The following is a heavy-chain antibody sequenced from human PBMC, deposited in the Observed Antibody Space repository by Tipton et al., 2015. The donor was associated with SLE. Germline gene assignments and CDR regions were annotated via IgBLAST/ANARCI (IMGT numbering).Heavy chain of an antibody. V-gene: IGHV4-59*01. J-gene: IGHJ3*02. Sequence: LRLSCTVSGGSISSYYWSWIRRPPGKGLEWIGYIYYSGSTNYTPSLKSRVTISVDTSKNQFSLKLSSVTAADTAVYYCARGGSSWPDAFDIWGQGTMVTVSS. CDR1: GGSISSYY. CDR3: ARGGSSWPDAFDI. CDR2: IYYSGST. D-gene: IGHD6-13*01.